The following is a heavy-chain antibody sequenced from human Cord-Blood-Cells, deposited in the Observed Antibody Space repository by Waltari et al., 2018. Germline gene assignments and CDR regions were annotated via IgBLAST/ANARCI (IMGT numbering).Heavy chain of an antibody. J-gene: IGHJ6*02. CDR2: FDPEDGET. Sequence: QVQLVQSGAEVKKPGASVKVSCKVSGYTLTELSMHWVRQAPGKGLEWMGGFDPEDGETIYAQKFQGRVTSTEDTSTDTAYMELSSLISEDTAVYYCATDRGYGGYYGMDVWGQGTTVTVSS. D-gene: IGHD5-12*01. CDR1: GYTLTELS. V-gene: IGHV1-24*01. CDR3: ATDRGYGGYYGMDV.